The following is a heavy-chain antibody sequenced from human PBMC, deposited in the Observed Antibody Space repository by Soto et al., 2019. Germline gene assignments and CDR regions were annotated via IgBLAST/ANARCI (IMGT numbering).Heavy chain of an antibody. D-gene: IGHD2-21*02. J-gene: IGHJ5*02. CDR2: ISYDGSNK. Sequence: QVQLVESGGGVVQPGRSLRLSCAASGFTFSSYAMHWVRQAPGKGLERVAVISYDGSNKYYADSVKGRFTISRDNSKNKLYIQMNSLRAGDTAVYCCARDPSWRGDCYSGTGAGWFDPWGQGTLVTVSS. CDR1: GFTFSSYA. V-gene: IGHV3-30-3*01. CDR3: ARDPSWRGDCYSGTGAGWFDP.